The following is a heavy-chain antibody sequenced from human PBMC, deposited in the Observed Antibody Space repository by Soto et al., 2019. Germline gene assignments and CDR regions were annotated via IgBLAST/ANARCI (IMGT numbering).Heavy chain of an antibody. J-gene: IGHJ6*02. CDR2: ISWNSGSI. D-gene: IGHD4-17*01. V-gene: IGHV3-9*01. Sequence: EVQLVASGGGLVQPGRSLRLSCAASGFTFDDYAMHWVRQAPGKGLEWVSGISWNSGSIGYADSVKGRFTISRDNAKNSLYLQMNSLRAEDTALYYCAKDLDYGDYGYYYGMDVWGQGTTVTVSS. CDR1: GFTFDDYA. CDR3: AKDLDYGDYGYYYGMDV.